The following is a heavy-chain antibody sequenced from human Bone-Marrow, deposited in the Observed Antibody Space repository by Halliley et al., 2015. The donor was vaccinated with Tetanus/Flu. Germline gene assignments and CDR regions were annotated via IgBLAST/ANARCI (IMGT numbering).Heavy chain of an antibody. V-gene: IGHV4-30-4*01. CDR3: ARELTGTTFTTTRHFDY. J-gene: IGHJ4*02. D-gene: IGHD4-17*01. CDR2: IYYTGNT. Sequence: GYIYYTGNTYYNPSLESRTTISVDTSKNQFSLELTSVTVADTAVYYCARELTGTTFTTTRHFDYWGQGTLVAVSS.